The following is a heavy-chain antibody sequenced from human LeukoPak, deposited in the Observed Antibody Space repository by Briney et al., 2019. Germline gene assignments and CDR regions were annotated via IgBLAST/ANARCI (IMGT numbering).Heavy chain of an antibody. CDR3: ARDGGSGRRGSGMDV. D-gene: IGHD6-19*01. V-gene: IGHV1-46*01. CDR2: INPSGGST. Sequence: ASVKVSCKASGYTFTSYYMHWVRQAPGQGLEWMGIINPSGGSTSYAQKFQGRVTMTRDTSTSTVYMELSSLRSEDTAVYYCARDGGSGRRGSGMDVWGQGTTVTVSS. J-gene: IGHJ6*02. CDR1: GYTFTSYY.